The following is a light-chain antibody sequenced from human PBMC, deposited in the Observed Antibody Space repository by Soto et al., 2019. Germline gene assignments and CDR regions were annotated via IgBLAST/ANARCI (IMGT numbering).Light chain of an antibody. J-gene: IGKJ3*01. V-gene: IGKV3-11*01. CDR1: QSVGSA. Sequence: PEERATLSCRASQSVGSALAWYQQKPGQTPRLLIYDASSRATGIPARFSGSGSGTDFTLTISSLEPEDFAVYYCQQRSNWPPYTFGPGTKVDIK. CDR3: QQRSNWPPYT. CDR2: DAS.